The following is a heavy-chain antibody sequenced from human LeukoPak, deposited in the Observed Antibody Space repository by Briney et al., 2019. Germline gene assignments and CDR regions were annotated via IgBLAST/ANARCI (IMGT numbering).Heavy chain of an antibody. Sequence: SVKVSCKASGGTFSSYAISWVRQAPGQGLEWMGGIIPIFGTANYAQKFQGRVTITADESTSTAYMELSSLRSEDTAVYYCASGVVPAAYLYNWFDPWGQGTLVTVSS. D-gene: IGHD2-2*01. CDR1: GGTFSSYA. CDR2: IIPIFGTA. CDR3: ASGVVPAAYLYNWFDP. J-gene: IGHJ5*02. V-gene: IGHV1-69*13.